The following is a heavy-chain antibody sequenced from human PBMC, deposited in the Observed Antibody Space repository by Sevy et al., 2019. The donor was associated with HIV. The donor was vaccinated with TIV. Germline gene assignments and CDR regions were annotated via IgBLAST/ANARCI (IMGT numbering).Heavy chain of an antibody. CDR2: FRSKGYGGTT. CDR3: TRGPRGGWAFDL. CDR1: GFTFGDYA. J-gene: IGHJ3*01. V-gene: IGHV3-49*03. D-gene: IGHD3-16*01. Sequence: GGSLRLSCTASGFTFGDYAMSWFRQAPGKGLEWVGLFRSKGYGGTTEYAASVKGRFIMSRDDSKSIAYLQMNSLKTEDTAVYNCTRGPRGGWAFDLWGQGTMVTVSS.